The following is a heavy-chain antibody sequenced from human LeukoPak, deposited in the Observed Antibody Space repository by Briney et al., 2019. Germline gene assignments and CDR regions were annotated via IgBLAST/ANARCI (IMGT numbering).Heavy chain of an antibody. CDR2: INPRDGST. D-gene: IGHD3-10*01. CDR1: GYTFTNYY. Sequence: ASVKVSCKASGYTFTNYYIHWVRQAPGQGLEWMGLINPRDGSTTYAQRLQGRVTMTRETSTSTVYMDLSNLRSDDTAVYYCAKSYGSGRAHDFWGQGTLVTVSS. V-gene: IGHV1-46*01. J-gene: IGHJ4*02. CDR3: AKSYGSGRAHDF.